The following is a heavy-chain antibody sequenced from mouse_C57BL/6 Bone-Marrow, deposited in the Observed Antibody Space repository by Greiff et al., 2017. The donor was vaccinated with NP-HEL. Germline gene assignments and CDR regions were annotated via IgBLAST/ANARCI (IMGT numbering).Heavy chain of an antibody. J-gene: IGHJ4*01. V-gene: IGHV1-82*01. CDR3: ASCFYAMDY. CDR1: GYAFSSSW. Sequence: QVQLQQSGPELVKPGASVKISCKASGYAFSSSWMNWVKQRPGKGLEWIGRIYPGDGDTNYNGKLKGKATLTADKSSSTAYMQLSSLTSEDSAVYFCASCFYAMDYWGQGTSVTVSS. CDR2: IYPGDGDT.